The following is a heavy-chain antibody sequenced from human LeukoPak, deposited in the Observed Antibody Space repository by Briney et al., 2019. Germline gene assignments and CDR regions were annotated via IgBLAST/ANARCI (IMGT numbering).Heavy chain of an antibody. V-gene: IGHV3-21*01. CDR2: SSSSSSYI. CDR1: GCTFSSYS. CDR3: ARGIAASAFDI. J-gene: IGHJ3*02. D-gene: IGHD6-13*01. Sequence: GGSLRLSCAASGCTFSSYSMNWVLQAPGKGLEWVSSSSSSSSYIYYADSVKGRFTISRDNAKNSLYLQMNSLRAEDTAVYYCARGIAASAFDIWGQGTMVTVSS.